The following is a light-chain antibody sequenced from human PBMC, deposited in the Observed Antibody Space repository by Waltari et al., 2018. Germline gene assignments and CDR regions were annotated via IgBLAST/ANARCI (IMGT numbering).Light chain of an antibody. V-gene: IGKV4-1*01. Sequence: DIVMTQSPDSLAVSLGERATINCKSSQTVLYSSDNNNYLAWYQQKLGQPPKLLIYWASTRASGVPDRFSGRGSGTDFPLTVSSLQAEDVAVYYCQQYYDTPRTFGQGTRVEIK. CDR3: QQYYDTPRT. CDR2: WAS. CDR1: QTVLYSSDNNNY. J-gene: IGKJ1*01.